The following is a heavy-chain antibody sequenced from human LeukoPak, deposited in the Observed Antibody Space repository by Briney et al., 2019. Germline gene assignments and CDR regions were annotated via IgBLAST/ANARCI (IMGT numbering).Heavy chain of an antibody. D-gene: IGHD3-10*01. J-gene: IGHJ5*02. V-gene: IGHV4-59*01. CDR3: ARAPRRFGVSWFDP. Sequence: SETLSLTCTVSGGSISSYYWSWIRQPPGKGLEWIGYIYYSGSTNYNPSLKSRVTISVDTSKNQFSLKLSSVTAADTAVYYCARAPRRFGVSWFDPWGPGTLVTVSS. CDR2: IYYSGST. CDR1: GGSISSYY.